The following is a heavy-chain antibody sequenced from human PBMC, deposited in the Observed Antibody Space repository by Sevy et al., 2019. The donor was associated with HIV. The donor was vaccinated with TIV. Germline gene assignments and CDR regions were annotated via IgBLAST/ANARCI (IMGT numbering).Heavy chain of an antibody. CDR3: AKVLRLDKDLYDFWNRPFDY. CDR2: ISYDGSNK. CDR1: GFTFSSYG. Sequence: GGSLRLSCAASGFTFSSYGMHWVRQAPGKGLEWVAVISYDGSNKYYAHSVKGRFTISRDNSKNTLYLQMNSLRAEDTAVYYCAKVLRLDKDLYDFWNRPFDYWGQGTLVTVSS. V-gene: IGHV3-30*18. J-gene: IGHJ4*02. D-gene: IGHD3-3*01.